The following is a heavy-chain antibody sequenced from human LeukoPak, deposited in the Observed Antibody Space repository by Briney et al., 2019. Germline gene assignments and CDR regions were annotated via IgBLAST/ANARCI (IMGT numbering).Heavy chain of an antibody. D-gene: IGHD2/OR15-2a*01. Sequence: GGSLRLFCAASGFIFSDYWTYWVRQAPGKGLVWVSRISGDGSRTNYADSVKGRFTISRDNAKNTPYLQMNSLRVEDTAVYYCTVIVTGSWGQGTLVTVSS. J-gene: IGHJ5*02. CDR3: TVIVTGS. CDR1: GFIFSDYW. CDR2: ISGDGSRT. V-gene: IGHV3-74*01.